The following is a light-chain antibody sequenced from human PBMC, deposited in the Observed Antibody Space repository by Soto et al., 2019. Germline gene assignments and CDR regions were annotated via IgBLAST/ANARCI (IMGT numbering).Light chain of an antibody. V-gene: IGKV3-20*01. CDR3: QQYGTWIT. CDR2: DSF. Sequence: EIVLTQSPGTLSLSPGERAPLSCRASQSLSSNYLAWYQQKPGQAPRLLIYDSFSRATGIPDRFSGSGSGTDFTLTISRLEPEDSAVYYCQQYGTWITFGQGTRLEI. J-gene: IGKJ5*01. CDR1: QSLSSNY.